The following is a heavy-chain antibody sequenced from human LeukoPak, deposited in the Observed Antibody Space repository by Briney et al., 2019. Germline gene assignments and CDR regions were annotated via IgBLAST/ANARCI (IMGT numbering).Heavy chain of an antibody. CDR3: ARARGYSYGYLDY. CDR2: ISSSGSTI. CDR1: GFTFSSYA. D-gene: IGHD5-18*01. V-gene: IGHV3-48*04. J-gene: IGHJ4*02. Sequence: GGSLRLSCAASGFTFSSYAMSWVRQAPGKGLEWVSYISSSGSTIYYADSVKGRFTISRDNAKNSLYLQMNSLRAEDTAVYYCARARGYSYGYLDYWGQGTLVTVSS.